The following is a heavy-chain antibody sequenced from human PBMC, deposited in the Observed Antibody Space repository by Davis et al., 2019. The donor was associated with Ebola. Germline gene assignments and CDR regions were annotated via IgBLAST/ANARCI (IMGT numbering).Heavy chain of an antibody. CDR2: ITPVFGTA. J-gene: IGHJ6*03. CDR3: ARAAISAYYYYYMDV. D-gene: IGHD3-3*02. CDR1: GYTFTSHA. Sequence: SVKVSCKASGYTFTSHAINRARQPPGQGLEWMGGITPVFGTAKYAQKFQGRVTITADESTSTAYMELSSLRSEDTAVYYCARAAISAYYYYYMDVWGKGTTVTVSS. V-gene: IGHV1-69*13.